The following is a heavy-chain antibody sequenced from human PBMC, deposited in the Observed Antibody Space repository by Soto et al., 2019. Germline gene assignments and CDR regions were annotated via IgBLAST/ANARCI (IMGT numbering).Heavy chain of an antibody. V-gene: IGHV4-59*01. CDR3: ARGGTNWFDP. CDR1: GGSISSYY. J-gene: IGHJ5*02. D-gene: IGHD1-1*01. CDR2: IYYSGST. Sequence: QVQLQESGPGLVKPSETLSLTCTVSGGSISSYYWSWIRQPPGKGLEWIGYIYYSGSTNYNPSLKSRVTISVDTSKNQFSLKLSSVTAADTAVYYCARGGTNWFDPLCQGTLVTVSS.